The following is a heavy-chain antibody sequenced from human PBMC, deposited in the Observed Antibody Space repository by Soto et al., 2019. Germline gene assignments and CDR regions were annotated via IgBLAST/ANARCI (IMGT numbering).Heavy chain of an antibody. V-gene: IGHV1-3*01. D-gene: IGHD5-18*01. Sequence: ASVKVSCKASGYTFTSYAMHWVRQAPGQRLEWMGWINAGNGNTKYSQKFQGRVTITRDTSASTAYMELSSLRSEDTAVYYCARDSSPWTGQLYYYYMDVWGRGTTVTVSS. CDR3: ARDSSPWTGQLYYYYMDV. CDR1: GYTFTSYA. J-gene: IGHJ6*03. CDR2: INAGNGNT.